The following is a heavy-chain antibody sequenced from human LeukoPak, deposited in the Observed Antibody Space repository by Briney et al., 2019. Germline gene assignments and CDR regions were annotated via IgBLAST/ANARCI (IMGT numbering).Heavy chain of an antibody. CDR1: GGSISSGGYY. CDR3: ARTFSYYDILTGYRYYFDY. Sequence: SQTLSLTCTVSGGSISSGGYYWSWIRQHPGKGLEWIGYTYYSGSTYYNPSLKSRVTISVDTSKNQFSLKLSSVTAADTAVYYCARTFSYYDILTGYRYYFDYWGQGTLVTVSS. V-gene: IGHV4-31*03. J-gene: IGHJ4*02. D-gene: IGHD3-9*01. CDR2: TYYSGST.